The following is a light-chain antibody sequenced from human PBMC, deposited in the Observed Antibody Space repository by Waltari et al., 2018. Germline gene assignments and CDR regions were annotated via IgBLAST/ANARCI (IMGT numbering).Light chain of an antibody. V-gene: IGKV1-39*01. CDR2: AAT. CDR1: QSSSTY. Sequence: DIQMTHSPSSLSASVGDRVTITCRASQSSSTYLNLYQHNPGGAPVLLIYAATTLQGGVPSRFSGSGAETHFTLAISSLQREDFATYYCQQCYTTPRTFGQGTKVEIK. CDR3: QQCYTTPRT. J-gene: IGKJ1*01.